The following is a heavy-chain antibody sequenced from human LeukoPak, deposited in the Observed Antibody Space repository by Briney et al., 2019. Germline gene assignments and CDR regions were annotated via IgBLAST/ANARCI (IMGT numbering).Heavy chain of an antibody. CDR3: ANQPMSWGAFDI. CDR2: ISGSGGST. J-gene: IGHJ3*02. Sequence: GGSLRLSCAASGFSLSPCAMSWVRQAPGKGLEWVSTISGSGGSTLYADSVEGRFTISRDNSKNTLYLQMNSLGAEDTAVYYCANQPMSWGAFDIWGQGTMVIVSS. CDR1: GFSLSPCA. V-gene: IGHV3-23*01. D-gene: IGHD6-13*01.